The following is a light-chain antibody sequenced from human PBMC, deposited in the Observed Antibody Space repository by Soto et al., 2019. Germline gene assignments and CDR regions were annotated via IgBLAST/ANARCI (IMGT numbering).Light chain of an antibody. Sequence: QSVLTQPASVSGSPGQSITISCTGTSSDVGGYNYVSWYQQHPGKAPKLMISDVSNRPSGVSNRYSRSKSGNTASLTISGLQTEDEADYYCSSYTTSSTYVFGTGTKLTVL. CDR1: SSDVGGYNY. CDR3: SSYTTSSTYV. V-gene: IGLV2-14*01. CDR2: DVS. J-gene: IGLJ1*01.